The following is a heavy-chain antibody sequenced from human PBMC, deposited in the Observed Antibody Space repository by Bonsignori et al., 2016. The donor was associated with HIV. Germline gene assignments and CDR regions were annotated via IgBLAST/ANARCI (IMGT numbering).Heavy chain of an antibody. V-gene: IGHV3-7*01. CDR2: IDQDESDK. CDR3: ARHLPGYPLVY. D-gene: IGHD3-9*01. J-gene: IGHJ4*02. Sequence: VRQAPGKGLEWVANIDQDESDKSYVDSVKGRFTISRDNAKNSLYLQMNSLRDEDTAIYYCARHLPGYPLVYWGQGTLVTVSS.